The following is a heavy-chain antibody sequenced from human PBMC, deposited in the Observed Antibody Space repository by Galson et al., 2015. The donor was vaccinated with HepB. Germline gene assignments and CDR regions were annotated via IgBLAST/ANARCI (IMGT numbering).Heavy chain of an antibody. Sequence: SVKVSCKASGGTFSSYAISWVRQAPGQGLEWMGRIIPILGIANYAQKFQGRVTITADKSTSTAYMELSSLRSEDTAVYYCARDFTTVDPPDYYYSMDVWGQGTTVTVSS. J-gene: IGHJ6*02. V-gene: IGHV1-69*04. CDR3: ARDFTTVDPPDYYYSMDV. CDR2: IIPILGIA. D-gene: IGHD4-23*01. CDR1: GGTFSSYA.